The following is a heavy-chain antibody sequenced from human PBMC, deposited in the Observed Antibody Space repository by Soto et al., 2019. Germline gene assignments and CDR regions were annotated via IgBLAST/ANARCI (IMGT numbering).Heavy chain of an antibody. CDR2: ISYDGSNK. CDR1: GFTVSSYG. V-gene: IGHV3-30*18. J-gene: IGHJ6*02. Sequence: GGSLRLSCAASGFTVSSYGMHWVRQAPGKGLEWVAVISYDGSNKYYADAVKGRFTISRDNSKNTLYLQMNSLRAEDTAVYYCAKYSHYSPLCYYYGMDVWGQGTTVTVSS. D-gene: IGHD4-4*01. CDR3: AKYSHYSPLCYYYGMDV.